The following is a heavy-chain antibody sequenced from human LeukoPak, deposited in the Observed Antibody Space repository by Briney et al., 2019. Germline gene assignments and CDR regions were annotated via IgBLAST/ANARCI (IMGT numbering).Heavy chain of an antibody. V-gene: IGHV4-59*01. D-gene: IGHD5-18*01. CDR2: IYYSGST. J-gene: IGHJ4*02. CDR1: GGSISSYY. CDR3: AGGGYSYGQLDY. Sequence: SETLSLTRTVSGGSISSYYWSWIRQPPGKGLEWIGYIYYSGSTNYNPSLKSRVTISVDTSKNQFSLKLSSVTAADTAVYYCAGGGYSYGQLDYWGQGTLVTVSS.